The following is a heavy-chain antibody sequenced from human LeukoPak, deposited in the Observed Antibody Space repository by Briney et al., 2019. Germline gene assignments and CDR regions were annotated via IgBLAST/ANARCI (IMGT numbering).Heavy chain of an antibody. V-gene: IGHV1-2*02. J-gene: IGHJ4*02. CDR3: ARGVTIFGAVIVYFDY. CDR2: INPNSGGT. D-gene: IGHD3-3*01. CDR1: GYTFTGYY. Sequence: ASVKVSCKASGYTFTGYYMHWVRQAPGQGLEWMGWINPNSGGTNYAQKFQGRVTMTRDTSISTAYMELSRLRSDDTAVYYCARGVTIFGAVIVYFDYWGQGTLVTVSS.